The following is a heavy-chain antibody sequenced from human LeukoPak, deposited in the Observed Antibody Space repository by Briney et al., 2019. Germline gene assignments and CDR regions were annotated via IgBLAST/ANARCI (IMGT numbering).Heavy chain of an antibody. J-gene: IGHJ4*02. CDR1: GFTFSSHW. Sequence: GGSLRLSCAASGFTFSSHWMSWIRQAPGKGLVWVSRIVGDGSSTNYADSVKGRFTISRDNAKNTLYPQMNSLRAEDTAVYYCARVGSALDYWGQGTLVTVSS. D-gene: IGHD6-19*01. CDR2: IVGDGSST. V-gene: IGHV3-74*01. CDR3: ARVGSALDY.